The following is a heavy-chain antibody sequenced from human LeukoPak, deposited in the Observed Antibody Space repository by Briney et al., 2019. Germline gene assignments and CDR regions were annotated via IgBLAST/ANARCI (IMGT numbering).Heavy chain of an antibody. J-gene: IGHJ4*02. CDR1: GFTFSSYS. CDR3: AKGGDYFDY. Sequence: GRSLRLSCAASGFTFSSYSMNWVRQAPGKGLEWVSAISGSGGSTYHADSVKGRFTISRDNSKNTLYLQMNSLRAEDTAVYYCAKGGDYFDYWGQGTLVTVSS. D-gene: IGHD2-21*01. V-gene: IGHV3-23*01. CDR2: ISGSGGST.